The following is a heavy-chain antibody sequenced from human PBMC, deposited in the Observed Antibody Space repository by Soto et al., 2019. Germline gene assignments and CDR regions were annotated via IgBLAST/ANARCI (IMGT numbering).Heavy chain of an antibody. CDR3: ARADHCGGDCYSFDY. D-gene: IGHD2-21*02. V-gene: IGHV1-2*04. CDR2: INPNSGGT. J-gene: IGHJ4*02. Sequence: AALKAYCNTAGCTFTGYYMHCGRQTRGQGLEWMGWINPNSGGTNYAQKFQGWVTMTRDTSISTAYIELSRLRSDDTAVYYCARADHCGGDCYSFDYWGQGTLVTVSS. CDR1: GCTFTGYY.